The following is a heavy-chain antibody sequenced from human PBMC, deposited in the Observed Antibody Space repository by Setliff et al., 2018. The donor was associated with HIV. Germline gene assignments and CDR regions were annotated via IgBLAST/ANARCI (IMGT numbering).Heavy chain of an antibody. V-gene: IGHV4-59*11. J-gene: IGHJ4*02. D-gene: IGHD6-6*01. CDR3: ARTLGAYSSSSDPFDY. Sequence: LSLTCTVSGGSISSHYWSWIRQPPGKELEWIGYIFYSGSTKYNPSLQSRVTISIDTSKNQFSMRLSSVTAEDTAMYYCARTLGAYSSSSDPFDYWGQGALVTVS. CDR1: GGSISSHY. CDR2: IFYSGST.